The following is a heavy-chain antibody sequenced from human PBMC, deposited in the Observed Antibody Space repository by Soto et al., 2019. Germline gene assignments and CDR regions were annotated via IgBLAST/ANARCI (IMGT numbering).Heavy chain of an antibody. D-gene: IGHD2-21*02. V-gene: IGHV3-21*01. Sequence: GGSLRLSCAASGFTLSSYSMNWVRQAPGKGLEWVSSISSSSSYIYYADSVKGRFTISRDNAKNSLYLQMNSLRAEDTAVYYCARVAYCGGDCYPPLDYWGQGTLVTVSS. CDR2: ISSSSSYI. CDR3: ARVAYCGGDCYPPLDY. J-gene: IGHJ4*02. CDR1: GFTLSSYS.